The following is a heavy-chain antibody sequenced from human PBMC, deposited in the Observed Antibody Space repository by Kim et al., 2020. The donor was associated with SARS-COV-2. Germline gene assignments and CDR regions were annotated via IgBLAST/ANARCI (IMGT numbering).Heavy chain of an antibody. Sequence: GGSLRLSCAASGFTFSSYWMSWVRQAPGKGLEWVANIKQDGSEKYYVDSVKGRFTISRDNAKNSLYLQMNSLRAEDTAVYYCARALDFWSGYQIYWGQGTLVTVSS. J-gene: IGHJ4*02. CDR1: GFTFSSYW. CDR2: IKQDGSEK. D-gene: IGHD3-3*01. CDR3: ARALDFWSGYQIY. V-gene: IGHV3-7*03.